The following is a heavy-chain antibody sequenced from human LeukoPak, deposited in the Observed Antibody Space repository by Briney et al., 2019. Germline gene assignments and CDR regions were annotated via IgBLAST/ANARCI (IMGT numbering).Heavy chain of an antibody. D-gene: IGHD4-23*01. Sequence: GRSLRLSCEVTGFIFSNSWMHWNRQTPGKGQLWVSRMYGDMSDISYADSVKGRFTISRDNAKNTVYLQMNSLRGEDTAVYYCTRDLGLRGSNWGKGTLVTVSS. CDR1: GFIFSNSW. CDR2: MYGDMSDI. V-gene: IGHV3-74*01. CDR3: TRDLGLRGSN. J-gene: IGHJ4*02.